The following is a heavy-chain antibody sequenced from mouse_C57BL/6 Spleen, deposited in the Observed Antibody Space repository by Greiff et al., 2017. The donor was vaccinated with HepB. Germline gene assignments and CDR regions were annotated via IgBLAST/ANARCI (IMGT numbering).Heavy chain of an antibody. V-gene: IGHV1-62-2*01. CDR1: GYTFTEYT. CDR3: ARHEDGVSTAGGATQYFDV. J-gene: IGHJ1*03. Sequence: QVQLQQSGAELVKPGASVKLSCKASGYTFTEYTIHWVKQRTGQGLEWIGWFYPGSGSIKYNEKFKDKATLPADKSTSTDYMELSILTSEDSAVYYCARHEDGVSTAGGATQYFDVWGTGTTVTVSS. CDR2: FYPGSGSI. D-gene: IGHD1-1*01.